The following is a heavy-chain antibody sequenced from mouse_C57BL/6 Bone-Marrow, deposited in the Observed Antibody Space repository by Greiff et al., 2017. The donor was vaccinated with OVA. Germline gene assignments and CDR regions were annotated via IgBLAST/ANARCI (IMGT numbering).Heavy chain of an antibody. Sequence: EVQLQQSGAELVRPGASVKLSCTASGFNITDDDMHWVQQRPEQGLEWIGWIDPGTGDTEYASKFQGKAPLTADTSSNTAYLQLSSLTSEDAAVYDCTTYYYGSSLAWFAYWGQGTLVTVSA. CDR2: IDPGTGDT. J-gene: IGHJ3*01. V-gene: IGHV14-4*01. CDR3: TTYYYGSSLAWFAY. CDR1: GFNITDDD. D-gene: IGHD1-1*01.